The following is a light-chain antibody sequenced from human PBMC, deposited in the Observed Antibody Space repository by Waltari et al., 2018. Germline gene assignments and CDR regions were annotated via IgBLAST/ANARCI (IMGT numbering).Light chain of an antibody. CDR2: DVS. CDR3: ISDTTSSTGV. J-gene: IGLJ1*01. Sequence: QSALTQPASVSGSPGPSITISCTGTSSDVGGYNFVSWYQQHPDKAPKLRIYDVSELTSVVSMSFSGSQSANTVSLTFSGLQAEDEADYYCISDTTSSTGVFGTVTKVTV. V-gene: IGLV2-14*03. CDR1: SSDVGGYNF.